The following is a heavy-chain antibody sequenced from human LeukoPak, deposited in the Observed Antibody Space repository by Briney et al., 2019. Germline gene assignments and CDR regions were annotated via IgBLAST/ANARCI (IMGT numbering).Heavy chain of an antibody. CDR1: GFTFSSYG. Sequence: GGSLRLSCAASGFTFSSYGMHWVRQAPGKGLEWVTFIQYDGSNKYYADSVKGRFTISRDNSKNTLYLQMNSLRAEDTAVYYCAKDRIWFGELLSLGFDYWGQGTLVTVSS. J-gene: IGHJ4*02. CDR2: IQYDGSNK. D-gene: IGHD3-10*01. V-gene: IGHV3-30*02. CDR3: AKDRIWFGELLSLGFDY.